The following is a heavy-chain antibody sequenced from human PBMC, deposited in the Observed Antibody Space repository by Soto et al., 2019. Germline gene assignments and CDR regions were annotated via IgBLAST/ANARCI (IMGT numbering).Heavy chain of an antibody. Sequence: SETLSLTCRVSGASISSYYWSWIRQPPGKGLEWIGHIYYSGSTNFNPSLKSRVTISADTSKNQFSLSLSSVSAADTALYYCARVAARSYNYPLAVWGQGTTVTVSS. J-gene: IGHJ6*02. V-gene: IGHV4-59*01. D-gene: IGHD6-13*01. CDR3: ARVAARSYNYPLAV. CDR1: GASISSYY. CDR2: IYYSGST.